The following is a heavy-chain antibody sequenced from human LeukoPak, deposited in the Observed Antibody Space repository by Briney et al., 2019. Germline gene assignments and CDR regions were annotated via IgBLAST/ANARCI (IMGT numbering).Heavy chain of an antibody. CDR1: GFTFSSYA. D-gene: IGHD2-15*01. V-gene: IGHV3-23*01. J-gene: IGHJ4*02. CDR2: ISGSGGNT. Sequence: GGSLRLSCAASGFTFSSYAMNWVRQAPGKGLEWVSAISGSGGNTYYADYVKGRFTISRDNSKNTLYLQMNSLRAEDAAVYYCAKAIYCSGGSCIRTSDNWGQGTLVTVSS. CDR3: AKAIYCSGGSCIRTSDN.